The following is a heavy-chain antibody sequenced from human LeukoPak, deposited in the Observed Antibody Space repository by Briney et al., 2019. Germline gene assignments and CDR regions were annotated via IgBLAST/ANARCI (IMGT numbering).Heavy chain of an antibody. CDR3: ASLGVAAKGDIVATTDAFDI. Sequence: KPSETLSLTCTVSGGSISSYYWSWIRQPPGKGLEWIGYIYYSGSTNYNPSLKSRVTISVDTSKNQFSLKLSSVTAADTAVYYCASLGVAAKGDIVATTDAFDIWGQGTMVTVSS. D-gene: IGHD5-12*01. J-gene: IGHJ3*02. V-gene: IGHV4-59*01. CDR2: IYYSGST. CDR1: GGSISSYY.